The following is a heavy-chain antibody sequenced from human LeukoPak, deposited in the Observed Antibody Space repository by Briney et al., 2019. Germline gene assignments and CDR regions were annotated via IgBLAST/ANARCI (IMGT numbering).Heavy chain of an antibody. J-gene: IGHJ4*02. CDR2: IYYSGST. CDR1: GGSISSGGYY. D-gene: IGHD3-22*01. CDR3: ARVYYYDSRHDDY. Sequence: SETLSLTCTVSGGSISSGGYYWSWIRQHPGKGLEWIGYIYYSGSTYYNPSLKSRVTISVDTSKNQFSLKLSSVTAADTAVYYCARVYYYDSRHDDYWGQGTLVTVSS. V-gene: IGHV4-31*03.